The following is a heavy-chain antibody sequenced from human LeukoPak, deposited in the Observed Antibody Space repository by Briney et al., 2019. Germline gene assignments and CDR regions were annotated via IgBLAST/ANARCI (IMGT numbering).Heavy chain of an antibody. Sequence: SGTLSLTCAVSGGSISSSNWWSWVRQPPGKGLEWIGEIYHSGSTNYNPSLRSRVTISVDTSKNQLSLKLSSVTAADTAVYYCARGFPHGGSFLHWGQGTQVTVSS. J-gene: IGHJ4*02. CDR2: IYHSGST. CDR3: ARGFPHGGSFLH. CDR1: GGSISSSNW. V-gene: IGHV4-4*02. D-gene: IGHD1-26*01.